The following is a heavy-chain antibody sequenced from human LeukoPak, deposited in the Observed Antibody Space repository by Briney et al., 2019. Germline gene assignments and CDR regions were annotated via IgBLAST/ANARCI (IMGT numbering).Heavy chain of an antibody. CDR3: TKESGGDY. CDR1: GFTFSSYG. J-gene: IGHJ4*02. CDR2: VSYDGSNK. D-gene: IGHD2-15*01. V-gene: IGHV3-30*18. Sequence: GGSLRLSCAASGFTFSSYGMHWVRQAPGKGLEWVAVVSYDGSNKYYADSVKGRFTISRDNSKNTLSLQMNSLRAEDTAVYYCTKESGGDYWGQGTLVTVSS.